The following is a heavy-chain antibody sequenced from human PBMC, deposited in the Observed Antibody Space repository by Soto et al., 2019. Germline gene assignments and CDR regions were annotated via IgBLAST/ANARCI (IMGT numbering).Heavy chain of an antibody. CDR1: GCRFIGSA. CDR3: TKDSHWPIISPTHAY. V-gene: IGHV3-23*01. CDR2: FRESGGTT. J-gene: IGHJ4*02. Sequence: AGRSLRLSCGAAGCRFIGSARSWVRQAPGKRLEWVSTFRESGGTTHYADPVKGRFTISRDTSNNILFLQMNSLRAEDTAIYYCTKDSHWPIISPTHAYWGQGTLVPVSS.